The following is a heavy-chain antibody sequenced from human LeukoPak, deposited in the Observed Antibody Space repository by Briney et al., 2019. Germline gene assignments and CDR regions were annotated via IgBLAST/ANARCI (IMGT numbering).Heavy chain of an antibody. J-gene: IGHJ4*02. CDR2: ASRDGVSQ. Sequence: GGSLRLSCAASGFTFETHDMHWVRRAPGKGLESVGVASRDGVSQNYGDSVEGRFTISRDQSDNTLFLQMNSLRPEDTAIYYCAKEQSSGWYRTADYWGQGTLVTVSS. CDR3: AKEQSSGWYRTADY. V-gene: IGHV3-30*18. D-gene: IGHD6-19*01. CDR1: GFTFETHD.